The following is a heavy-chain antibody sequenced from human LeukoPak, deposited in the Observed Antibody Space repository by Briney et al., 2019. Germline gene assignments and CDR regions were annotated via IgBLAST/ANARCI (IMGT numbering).Heavy chain of an antibody. D-gene: IGHD3-22*01. CDR3: ARITPDSSGYTIDY. CDR2: ISSSSSYI. CDR1: GFTLSSYS. V-gene: IGHV3-21*01. J-gene: IGHJ4*02. Sequence: GGSLRLSCAASGFTLSSYSMNWVRQAPGKGLEWVSSISSSSSYIYYADSVKGRFTISRDNAKNSLYLQMNSLRAEDTAVYYCARITPDSSGYTIDYWGQGTLVTVSS.